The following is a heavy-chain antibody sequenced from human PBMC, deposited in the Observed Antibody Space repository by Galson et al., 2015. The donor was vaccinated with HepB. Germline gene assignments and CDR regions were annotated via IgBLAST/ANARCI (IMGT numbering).Heavy chain of an antibody. CDR2: ISGSGGST. J-gene: IGHJ1*01. Sequence: SLRLSCAASGFTFSSYAMSWVRQAPGKGLEWVSAISGSGGSTYYADSVKGRFTISRDNSKNTLYLQMNSLRAEGTAVYYCAKDAVEQQLVEYFQHWGQGTLVTVSS. D-gene: IGHD6-13*01. CDR3: AKDAVEQQLVEYFQH. V-gene: IGHV3-23*01. CDR1: GFTFSSYA.